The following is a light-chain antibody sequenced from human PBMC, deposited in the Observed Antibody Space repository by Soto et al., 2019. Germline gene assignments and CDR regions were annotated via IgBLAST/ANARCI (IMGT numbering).Light chain of an antibody. CDR2: GAS. CDR3: QLYGRSTMYT. V-gene: IGKV3-20*01. J-gene: IGKJ2*01. CDR1: QSVRST. Sequence: EIVMTQSPATLSVSPGERATLSCRASQSVRSTLAWYQQKPGQAPRLLIYGASSRATGIPDRFSGSGSGTDFTLTIIRLEPEDFAVYYCQLYGRSTMYTFGQGTRLEIK.